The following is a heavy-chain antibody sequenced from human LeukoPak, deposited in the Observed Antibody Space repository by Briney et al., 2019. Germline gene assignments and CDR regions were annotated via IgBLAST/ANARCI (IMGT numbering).Heavy chain of an antibody. J-gene: IGHJ5*02. D-gene: IGHD6-6*01. V-gene: IGHV4-61*05. Sequence: SETLSLTCTVSGGSISSSSYYWGWIRQPPGKGLEWIGYIYYSGSTNYNPSLKSRVTISVDTSKNQFSLKLSSVTAADTAVYYCARFSSIAARRGWFDPWGQGTLVTVSS. CDR1: GGSISSSSYY. CDR3: ARFSSIAARRGWFDP. CDR2: IYYSGST.